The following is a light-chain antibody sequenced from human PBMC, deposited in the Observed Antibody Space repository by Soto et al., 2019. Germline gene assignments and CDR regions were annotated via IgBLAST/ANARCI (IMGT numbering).Light chain of an antibody. CDR2: TND. CDR1: SSDFTNYHY. V-gene: IGLV1-47*02. CDR3: AAWDGSLSGRV. J-gene: IGLJ3*02. Sequence: QSVLSQPASVSGSPGQSITISCTGSSSDFTNYHYVSWYRQHPGKAPKLLIHTNDQRPSGVPDRFSGSKSGTSASLAISGLRSEDEADYYCAAWDGSLSGRVFGGGTKLTVL.